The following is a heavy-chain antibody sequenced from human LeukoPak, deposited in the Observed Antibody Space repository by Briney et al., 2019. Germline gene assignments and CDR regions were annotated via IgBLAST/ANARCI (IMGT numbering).Heavy chain of an antibody. Sequence: SETLSLTCTVSGGSLSSGSYSWSWIRQPPGKGLERIGYIYHSGGTNYSPSLKSRVTISADTSKNQFSLKLSSVTAADTAVYYCARVVFCSGGSCYYYFDYWGQGTLVTVSS. V-gene: IGHV4-61*01. CDR2: IYHSGGT. J-gene: IGHJ4*02. D-gene: IGHD2-15*01. CDR3: ARVVFCSGGSCYYYFDY. CDR1: GGSLSSGSYS.